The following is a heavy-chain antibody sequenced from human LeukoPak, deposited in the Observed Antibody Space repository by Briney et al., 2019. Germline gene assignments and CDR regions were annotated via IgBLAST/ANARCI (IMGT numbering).Heavy chain of an antibody. V-gene: IGHV4-31*03. CDR3: ARENVVTAILDY. D-gene: IGHD2-21*02. CDR2: IYYSGST. Sequence: SQTLSLTCTVSGVSISSGGYYWSWIRQHPGKGLEWIGYIYYSGSTYYNPSLKSRVTISVDTSKNQFSLKLSSVTAADTAVYYCARENVVTAILDYWGQGTLVTVSS. J-gene: IGHJ4*02. CDR1: GVSISSGGYY.